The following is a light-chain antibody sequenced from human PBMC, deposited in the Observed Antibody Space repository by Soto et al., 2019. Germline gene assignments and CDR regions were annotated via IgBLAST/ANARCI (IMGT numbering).Light chain of an antibody. J-gene: IGKJ2*01. V-gene: IGKV1-39*01. CDR1: QSISSY. Sequence: DIQMTQSPSSLSASVGDRVTITCRASQSISSYLNWYQQKPGKAPKVLNYAASSLQSGVPSRFSGSGSGTDFTLTISSLQPEDFATYYCQQTYSAPYTFGQGTKLEIK. CDR3: QQTYSAPYT. CDR2: AAS.